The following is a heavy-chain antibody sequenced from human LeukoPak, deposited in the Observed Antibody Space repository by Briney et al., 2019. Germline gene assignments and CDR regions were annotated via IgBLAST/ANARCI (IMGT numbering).Heavy chain of an antibody. Sequence: ASVKVSCKASGYTFTGYYMHWVRQAPGQGLEWMGWINPNSGRTNYAQKFQGRVTMTRDTSISTAYMELSRLRSDDTAVYYCARDARFYGDSYFDYWGQGTLVTVSS. CDR1: GYTFTGYY. CDR3: ARDARFYGDSYFDY. V-gene: IGHV1-2*02. D-gene: IGHD4-17*01. CDR2: INPNSGRT. J-gene: IGHJ4*02.